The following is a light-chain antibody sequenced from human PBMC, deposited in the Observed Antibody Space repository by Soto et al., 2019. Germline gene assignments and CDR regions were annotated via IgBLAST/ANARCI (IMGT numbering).Light chain of an antibody. CDR3: VAWDDSLNGLI. Sequence: QSVLTQPPSVSGTPGQRVTISCSGSNSNIGTNTVNWYQQVPGRAPKLLIYSSNQWPSGVPDRFSGSRSGTSAALAISGLQSEDEADYYCVAWDDSLNGLIFGGGTKLTVL. CDR2: SSN. CDR1: NSNIGTNT. V-gene: IGLV1-44*01. J-gene: IGLJ2*01.